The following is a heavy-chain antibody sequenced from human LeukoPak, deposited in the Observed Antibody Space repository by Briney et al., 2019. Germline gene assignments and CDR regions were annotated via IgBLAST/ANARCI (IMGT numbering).Heavy chain of an antibody. CDR2: IYHSGRT. D-gene: IGHD2-8*01. Sequence: SETLSLTCTVSGYSISSGYYWGWIRQPPGKGLEWIGSIYHSGRTFYNPSLKSRVTISVDTSKNQFSLKLTSVTAADTAVYYCARDTLPNRDETNSFDYWGQGTLVTVSS. CDR3: ARDTLPNRDETNSFDY. J-gene: IGHJ4*02. V-gene: IGHV4-38-2*02. CDR1: GYSISSGYY.